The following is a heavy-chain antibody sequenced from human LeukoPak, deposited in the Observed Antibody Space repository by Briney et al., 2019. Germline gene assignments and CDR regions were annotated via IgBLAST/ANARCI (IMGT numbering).Heavy chain of an antibody. CDR2: IYYSGST. CDR1: GGSISSYY. V-gene: IGHV4-59*01. D-gene: IGHD4-17*01. Sequence: SETLSLTCTVSGGSISSYYWSWIRQPPGKGLEWVGYIYYSGSTNYNPSLKSRVTISVDTSKNQFSLKLSSVTAADTAVYYCARAPLKDYGNDYWGQGTLVTVSS. CDR3: ARAPLKDYGNDY. J-gene: IGHJ4*02.